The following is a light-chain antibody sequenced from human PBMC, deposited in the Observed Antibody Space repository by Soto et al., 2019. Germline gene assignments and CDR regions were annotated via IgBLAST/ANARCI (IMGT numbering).Light chain of an antibody. CDR1: QSVRGA. J-gene: IGKJ1*01. CDR3: QQLYMGWT. CDR2: DVS. Sequence: IQMTQSPSTLSASVGDRVTITCRASQSVRGAFDWYQQQPGKAPKLLIYDVSNLESGVPSRFSAFGSGTEFTLSISSLQPDDFGTDYCQQLYMGWTFGRGTRVDIK. V-gene: IGKV1-5*01.